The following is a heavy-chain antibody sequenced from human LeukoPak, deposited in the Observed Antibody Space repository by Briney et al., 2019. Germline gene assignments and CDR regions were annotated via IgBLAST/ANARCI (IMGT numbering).Heavy chain of an antibody. CDR2: IYYSGST. V-gene: IGHV4-39*01. CDR3: ARHEITFGGVISSLVDY. J-gene: IGHJ4*02. Sequence: SETLSLTCTVSGGSISSSSYYWGWMRQPPWKGLEWIGRIYYSGSTYYNPSLKSRVTISVDTSKNQFSLKLSSVTAADTAVYYCARHEITFGGVISSLVDYWGQGTLVTVSS. CDR1: GGSISSSSYY. D-gene: IGHD3-16*01.